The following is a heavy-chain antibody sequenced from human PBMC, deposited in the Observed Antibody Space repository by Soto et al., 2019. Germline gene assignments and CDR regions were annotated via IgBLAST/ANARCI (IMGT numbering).Heavy chain of an antibody. CDR1: GFTGSNDC. Sequence: GGSLRLSRGAAGFTGSNDCMSWVRQAPGKGLGWVSGISGSGGSTYYADSVKGRFTISRDNSKNTLYLQMNSLRAEDTAVYYCAKDGGRSITMIVVAHYYYYGMDVWGQGTTVTVSS. J-gene: IGHJ6*02. CDR3: AKDGGRSITMIVVAHYYYYGMDV. D-gene: IGHD3-22*01. CDR2: ISGSGGST. V-gene: IGHV3-23*01.